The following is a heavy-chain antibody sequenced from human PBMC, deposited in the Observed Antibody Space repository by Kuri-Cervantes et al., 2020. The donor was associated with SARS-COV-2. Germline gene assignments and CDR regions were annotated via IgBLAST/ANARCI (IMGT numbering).Heavy chain of an antibody. CDR2: IYYSGST. Sequence: SETLSLTCTVSGGSISSYYWSWIRQPPGKGLEWIGYIYYSGSTNYNPSLKSRVTISVDTSKNQLSLKLSSVTAADTAVYYCARGDCSGGSCYGMDVWGQGTTVTVSS. V-gene: IGHV4-59*01. CDR1: GGSISSYY. J-gene: IGHJ6*02. CDR3: ARGDCSGGSCYGMDV. D-gene: IGHD2-15*01.